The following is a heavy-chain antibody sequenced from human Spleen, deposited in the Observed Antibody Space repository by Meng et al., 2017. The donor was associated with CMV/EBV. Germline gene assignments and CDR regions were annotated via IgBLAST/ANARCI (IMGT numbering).Heavy chain of an antibody. Sequence: GGSLRLSCAASGFTFTTYAMTWVRQAPGKGLEWVSAISGSGRSTYYADSVKGRFTISRDNSKNTLYLQMNSLRAEDTAVYYCAKDERGLWLENEYFDFWGQGTLVTVSS. J-gene: IGHJ4*02. CDR1: GFTFTTYA. D-gene: IGHD6-19*01. CDR2: ISGSGRST. V-gene: IGHV3-23*01. CDR3: AKDERGLWLENEYFDF.